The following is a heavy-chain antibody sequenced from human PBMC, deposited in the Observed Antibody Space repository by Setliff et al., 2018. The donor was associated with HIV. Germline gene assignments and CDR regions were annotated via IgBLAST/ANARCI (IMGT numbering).Heavy chain of an antibody. Sequence: GASVKVSCKASGYTFTSDYIHWVRQAPGQGREGMGLINPAVNPTSYAQKFQGRLTMTRDKSTNTVYMELSSLRSEDTAVYYCAKDILGPAINSGRIKNWFDPWGEGTLVTVSS. CDR3: AKDILGPAINSGRIKNWFDP. V-gene: IGHV1-46*01. D-gene: IGHD6-19*01. J-gene: IGHJ5*02. CDR1: GYTFTSDY. CDR2: INPAVNPT.